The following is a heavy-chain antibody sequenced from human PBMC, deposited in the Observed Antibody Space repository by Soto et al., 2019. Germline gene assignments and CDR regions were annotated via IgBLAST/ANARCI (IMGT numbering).Heavy chain of an antibody. CDR3: AQGRYSSGYYYFSTPYGMDF. J-gene: IGHJ6*02. CDR2: ISDDGSNK. Sequence: QVQLVESGGGVVQPGRSLRLSCAASGFTFSSYGMHWVRQAPGKGLEWVSVISDDGSNKYYADSVKGRFTISRDNSKNALYLQMNSMRAEDPAVYYCAQGRYSSGYYYFSTPYGMDFWGQGTPVTVSS. CDR1: GFTFSSYG. D-gene: IGHD3-22*01. V-gene: IGHV3-30*18.